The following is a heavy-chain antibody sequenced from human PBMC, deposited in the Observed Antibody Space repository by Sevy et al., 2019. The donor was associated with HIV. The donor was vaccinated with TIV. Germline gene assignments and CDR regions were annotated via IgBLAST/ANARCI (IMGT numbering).Heavy chain of an antibody. CDR1: GDSISSGSYY. CDR2: IYYGGDT. V-gene: IGHV4-39*01. D-gene: IGHD1-1*01. CDR3: ARLGRNEGYFDY. Sequence: SETLSLTCTVSGDSISSGSYYWGWIRQPPGKGLEWIGNIYYGGDTYYNPSLKSRVTISVDTSKNQLSQKMRSVTAADTAVDYCARLGRNEGYFDYWGQGTLVTVSS. J-gene: IGHJ4*02.